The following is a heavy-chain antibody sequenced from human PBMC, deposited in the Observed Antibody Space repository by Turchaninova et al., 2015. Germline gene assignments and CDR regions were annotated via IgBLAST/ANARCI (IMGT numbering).Heavy chain of an antibody. V-gene: IGHV2-5*05. J-gene: IGHJ3*01. Sequence: QITLKESGPTLVKPTQTLTLTCSFSGFSPTTVGVGVGWIRQPPGRTLDCLALIYWDDDRRYGPSLKSRLTITKDTSKNQVVLTMTNMDPVDTATYFCTRSVTAAPVLGAFDVWGQGTMVTVSS. CDR2: IYWDDDR. CDR3: TRSVTAAPVLGAFDV. D-gene: IGHD6-13*01. CDR1: GFSPTTVGVG.